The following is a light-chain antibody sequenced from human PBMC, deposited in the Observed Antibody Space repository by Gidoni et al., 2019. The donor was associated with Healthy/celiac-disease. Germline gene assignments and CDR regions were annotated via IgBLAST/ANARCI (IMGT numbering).Light chain of an antibody. J-gene: IGLJ2*01. CDR3: CSYAGSYTSL. CDR2: DVS. Sequence: QAALTQPRSVSGSPGQSVTISCTGTRSDVGGYNYVSWYQQHPGKAPKLMIYDVSKRPSGVPDLFSGSKSGNTASLTISGLQAEDEADYYCCSYAGSYTSLFGGGTKLTVL. V-gene: IGLV2-11*01. CDR1: RSDVGGYNY.